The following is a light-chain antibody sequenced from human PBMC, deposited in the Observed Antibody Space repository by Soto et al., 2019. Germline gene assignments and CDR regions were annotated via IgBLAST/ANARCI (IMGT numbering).Light chain of an antibody. Sequence: DIQMTQSPSSLSASVGDRVTITCRASQSISSYLNWYQQKPGKAPKLLIYAASSLQSGVPSRFSGSGSGTDFTLTISSLPPEDFATYYCKQSYSTPQTFGQGTKVDIK. V-gene: IGKV1-39*01. J-gene: IGKJ1*01. CDR2: AAS. CDR3: KQSYSTPQT. CDR1: QSISSY.